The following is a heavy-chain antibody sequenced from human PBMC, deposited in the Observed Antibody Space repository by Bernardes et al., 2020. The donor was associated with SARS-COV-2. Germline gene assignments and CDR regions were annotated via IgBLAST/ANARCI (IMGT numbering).Heavy chain of an antibody. J-gene: IGHJ6*02. CDR1: GFTFRNYW. V-gene: IGHV3-74*01. Sequence: VGSLSLSCAVSGFTFRNYWMHWVRQAPGKGLVWVSRINSDGSSASYEDSVKGRFTISRDNAKNTLYLQIYSLRAEDTAVYYCARGNFYGMDVWGQGTTVTVSS. CDR2: INSDGSSA. CDR3: ARGNFYGMDV.